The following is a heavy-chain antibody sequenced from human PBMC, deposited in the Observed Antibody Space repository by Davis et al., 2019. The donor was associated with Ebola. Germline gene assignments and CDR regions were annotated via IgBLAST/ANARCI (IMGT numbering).Heavy chain of an antibody. Sequence: AASVKVSCKASGYTFTSYAMHWVRQAPGQRLEWMGWINAGNGNTKYSQKFQGRVTITRDTSASTAYMELSSLRSEDTAVYYCARGEVGATPDFDYWGQGTLVTVSS. CDR3: ARGEVGATPDFDY. J-gene: IGHJ4*02. D-gene: IGHD1-26*01. V-gene: IGHV1-3*01. CDR2: INAGNGNT. CDR1: GYTFTSYA.